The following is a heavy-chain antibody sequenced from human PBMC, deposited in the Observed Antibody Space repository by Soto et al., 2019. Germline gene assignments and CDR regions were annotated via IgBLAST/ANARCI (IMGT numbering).Heavy chain of an antibody. J-gene: IGHJ5*02. CDR3: ASKVNGGGGWNWFDP. V-gene: IGHV1-69*01. CDR2: IIPIFGTA. Sequence: QVQLVQSGAEVKKPGSSVKVSCKASGGTFSSYAISWVRQAPGQGLEWMGGIIPIFGTANYAQKFQGRVRINADEPTGTAYMEMRSLRSGDTDVDYCASKVNGGGGWNWFDPWGQVILVTVSS. D-gene: IGHD2-8*01. CDR1: GGTFSSYA.